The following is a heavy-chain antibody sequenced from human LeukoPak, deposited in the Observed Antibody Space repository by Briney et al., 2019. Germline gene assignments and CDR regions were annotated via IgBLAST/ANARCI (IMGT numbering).Heavy chain of an antibody. CDR2: INPNSGGT. D-gene: IGHD3-9*01. Sequence: GASVKVSCKASGYTFTGYYMHWVRQAPGQGLEWMGWINPNSGGTNYAQKFQGRVTMTRDTSISTAYMELSRLRSDDTAVYYCARGFRYYDILTGYNDDAFDIWGQGTMVTVSS. J-gene: IGHJ3*02. CDR3: ARGFRYYDILTGYNDDAFDI. V-gene: IGHV1-2*02. CDR1: GYTFTGYY.